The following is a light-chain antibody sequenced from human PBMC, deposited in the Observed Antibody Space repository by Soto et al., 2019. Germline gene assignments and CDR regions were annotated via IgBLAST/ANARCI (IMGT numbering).Light chain of an antibody. CDR3: QQSYSTPPIT. CDR1: QSISTY. Sequence: DIQMTQSPSSLSASVGDRVTITCRASQSISTYLHWYQQKPGTAPKLLIYATSNLQSGVPSRFSGSGSGTDFTLTISSLQPEDFATYYCQQSYSTPPITFGQGTRLEIK. V-gene: IGKV1-39*01. J-gene: IGKJ5*01. CDR2: ATS.